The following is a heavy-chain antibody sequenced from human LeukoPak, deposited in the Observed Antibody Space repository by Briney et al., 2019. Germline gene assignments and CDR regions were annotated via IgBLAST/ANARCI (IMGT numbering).Heavy chain of an antibody. J-gene: IGHJ4*02. D-gene: IGHD3-9*01. CDR1: GLTFRSYS. V-gene: IGHV3-21*01. CDR2: ITSSSGYI. CDR3: FFFKQKTAYEILTGYYTEKPYFDY. Sequence: GGSLRISCAASGLTFRSYSMNWVRQAPGKGLDWISSITSSSGYIYYADSVKGRFTISRDNAKNSLYLQMNSLRAEDTAVYYCFFFKQKTAYEILTGYYTEKPYFDYWGQGTLVTVSS.